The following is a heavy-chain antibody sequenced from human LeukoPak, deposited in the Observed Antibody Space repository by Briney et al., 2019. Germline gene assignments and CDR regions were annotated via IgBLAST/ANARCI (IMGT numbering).Heavy chain of an antibody. CDR1: GGTFSSHA. J-gene: IGHJ4*02. CDR2: IIPIFGTT. V-gene: IGHV1-69*05. CDR3: ARGDSGYDYGFDN. D-gene: IGHD5-12*01. Sequence: SVKVSCKASGGTFSSHAISWVRQAPGQGLEWVGGIIPIFGTTNYAQKFQGRVSITTDESTSTGYMELRSLRSDDTAVYYCARGDSGYDYGFDNWGQGTLVTVSS.